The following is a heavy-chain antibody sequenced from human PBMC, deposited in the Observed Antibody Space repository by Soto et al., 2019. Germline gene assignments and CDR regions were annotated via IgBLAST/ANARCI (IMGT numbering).Heavy chain of an antibody. J-gene: IGHJ6*02. CDR3: ARASFGKLLQNYYYYGMDV. CDR2: IIPIFGTA. V-gene: IGHV1-69*13. CDR1: GGTFSSYS. D-gene: IGHD3-10*01. Sequence: SVKVSCKASGGTFSSYSISWVRQAPGQGLEWMGGIIPIFGTANYAQKFQGRVTITADESTSTAYMELSSLRSEDTAVYYCARASFGKLLQNYYYYGMDVWGQGTTVTVS.